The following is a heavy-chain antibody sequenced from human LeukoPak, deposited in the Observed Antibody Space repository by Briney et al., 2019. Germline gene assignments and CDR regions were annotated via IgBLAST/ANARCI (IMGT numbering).Heavy chain of an antibody. CDR3: ARSVAKYCSSTSCYPIYFDY. CDR1: GYTFTSYG. CDR2: ISAYNGNI. J-gene: IGHJ4*02. V-gene: IGHV1-18*01. D-gene: IGHD2-2*01. Sequence: GASVKVSCKASGYTFTSYGISWVRRAPGQGLEWMGWISAYNGNINYAQKFQGRVTMITDTSTSTAYMELRSLRSDDTAVYYCARSVAKYCSSTSCYPIYFDYWGQGTLVTVSS.